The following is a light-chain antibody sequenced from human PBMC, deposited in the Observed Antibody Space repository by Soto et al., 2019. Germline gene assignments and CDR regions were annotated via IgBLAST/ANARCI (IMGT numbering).Light chain of an antibody. CDR1: SSDVGYYKY. CDR2: EVS. J-gene: IGLJ1*01. Sequence: QSALTQPASVSGSPGQSITISCTGTSSDVGYYKYVSWYQKHPGKAPKALIYEVSNRPSGVSNRFSGSKSGNTASLTISGLQAEDEADYYCSSYTTSNTLVFGPGTKLTVL. V-gene: IGLV2-14*01. CDR3: SSYTTSNTLV.